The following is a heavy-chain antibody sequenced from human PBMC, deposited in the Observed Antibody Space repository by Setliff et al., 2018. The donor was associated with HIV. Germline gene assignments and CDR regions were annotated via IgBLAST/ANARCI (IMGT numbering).Heavy chain of an antibody. CDR2: IIPIFGTV. CDR3: ANLAYCSGDCYSTGASDI. D-gene: IGHD2-21*01. Sequence: GASVKVSCKASGYTFTSYGISWVRQAPGQGLEWMGGIIPIFGTVKYPLKFQGRVTITADDSTSTAYMGLSSLRSEDTAVYYCANLAYCSGDCYSTGASDIWGQGTMVTVSS. J-gene: IGHJ3*02. V-gene: IGHV1-69*13. CDR1: GYTFTSYG.